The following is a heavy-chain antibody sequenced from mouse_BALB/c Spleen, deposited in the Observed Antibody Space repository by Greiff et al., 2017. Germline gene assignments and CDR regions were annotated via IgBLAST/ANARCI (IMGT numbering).Heavy chain of an antibody. CDR3: ARGGYDGLAY. J-gene: IGHJ3*01. Sequence: QVQLKESGPELVKPGASVRISCKASGYTFTSYYIHWVKQRPGQGLEWIGWIYPGNVNTKYNEKFKGKATLTADKSSSTAYMQLSSLTSEDSAVYFCARGGYDGLAYWGQGTLVTVSA. CDR2: IYPGNVNT. V-gene: IGHV1S56*01. CDR1: GYTFTSYY. D-gene: IGHD2-2*01.